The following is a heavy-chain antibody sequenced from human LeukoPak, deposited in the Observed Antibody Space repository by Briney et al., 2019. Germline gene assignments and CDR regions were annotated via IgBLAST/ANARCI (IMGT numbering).Heavy chain of an antibody. CDR2: ISSSSSTI. V-gene: IGHV3-48*04. CDR1: GFTFSSYS. J-gene: IGHJ4*02. CDR3: ARDPDLWFGELPLDY. D-gene: IGHD3-10*01. Sequence: PGGSLRLSCAASGFTFSSYSMNWVRQAPGKGLEWVSYISSSSSTIYYADSVKGRFTISRDNAKNSLYLQMNSLRAEDTAVYYCARDPDLWFGELPLDYWGQGTLVTVSS.